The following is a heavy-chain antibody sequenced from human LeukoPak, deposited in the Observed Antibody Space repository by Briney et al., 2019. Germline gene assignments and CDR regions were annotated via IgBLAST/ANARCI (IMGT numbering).Heavy chain of an antibody. J-gene: IGHJ4*02. CDR3: ARSKPRYCSGGSCYLSGGYYFDY. D-gene: IGHD2-15*01. V-gene: IGHV4-59*12. Sequence: SETLSLTCTVSGGSISSYYWSWIRQPPGKGLEWIGYIYYSGSTNYNPSLKSRVTISVDTSKNQFSLKLSSVTAADTAVYYCARSKPRYCSGGSCYLSGGYYFDYWGQGTLVTVSS. CDR2: IYYSGST. CDR1: GGSISSYY.